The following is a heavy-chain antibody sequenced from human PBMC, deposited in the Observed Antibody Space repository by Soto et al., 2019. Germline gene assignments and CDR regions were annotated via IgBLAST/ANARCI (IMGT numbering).Heavy chain of an antibody. CDR1: GFSFSNYG. J-gene: IGHJ4*02. CDR2: ISAPSTYI. Sequence: PGGSLRLSCEVSGFSFSNYGMNWVRQAPGKGLEWVSFISAPSTYINYADSVRGRFTISRDNAQNSLYLEMNSLRAEDTAVYYCARDPVAAALTYYFDSWGLGTLVTVSS. D-gene: IGHD6-25*01. CDR3: ARDPVAAALTYYFDS. V-gene: IGHV3-21*06.